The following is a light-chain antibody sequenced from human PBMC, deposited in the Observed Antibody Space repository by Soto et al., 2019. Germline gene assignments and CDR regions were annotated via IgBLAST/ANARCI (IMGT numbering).Light chain of an antibody. CDR2: GAS. J-gene: IGKJ1*01. CDR1: QSFSSTF. Sequence: EILLTQSPDSLSLSPGDRATLSCRASQSFSSTFFAWYQQKPGQDPRLLIYGASSRATGIPDRFSGSGSGTDFTLTISRLEPEDFAVYYCQQYASSVTFGQGTKVEIK. V-gene: IGKV3-20*01. CDR3: QQYASSVT.